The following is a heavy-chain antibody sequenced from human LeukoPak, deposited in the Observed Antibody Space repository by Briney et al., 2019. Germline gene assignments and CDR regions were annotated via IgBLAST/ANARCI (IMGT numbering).Heavy chain of an antibody. CDR3: AKDLSSGWYPYYFDF. V-gene: IGHV3-23*01. D-gene: IGHD6-19*01. CDR1: GFSFSSHW. J-gene: IGHJ4*02. CDR2: ISGSGAAT. Sequence: GGSLRLSCAASGFSFSSHWMDWVRQAPGKGLEWVSAISGSGAATFNADSVKGRFTISRDNSKNTLYLQMNSLRAEDTAVYYCAKDLSSGWYPYYFDFWGRGTLVTVSS.